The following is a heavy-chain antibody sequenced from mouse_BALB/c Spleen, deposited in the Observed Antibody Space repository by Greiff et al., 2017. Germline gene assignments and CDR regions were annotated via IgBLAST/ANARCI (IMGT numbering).Heavy chain of an antibody. V-gene: IGHV2-9*02. CDR3: AREGYYGPGNAMDY. Sequence: VKLQESGPGLVAPSQSLSITCTVSGFSLTSYGVHWVRQPPGKGLEWLGVIWAGGSTNYNSALMSRLSISKDNSKSQVFLKMNSLQTDDTAMYYCAREGYYGPGNAMDYWGQGTSVTVSS. CDR2: IWAGGST. D-gene: IGHD1-2*01. CDR1: GFSLTSYG. J-gene: IGHJ4*01.